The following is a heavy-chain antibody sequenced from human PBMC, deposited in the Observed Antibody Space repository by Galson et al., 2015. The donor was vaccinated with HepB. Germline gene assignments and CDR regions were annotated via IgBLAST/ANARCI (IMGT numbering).Heavy chain of an antibody. Sequence: SVKVSCKASGGTFSSYAISWVRQAPGQGLEWMGGIIPIFGTANYAQKFQGRVTITADESTSTAYMELSSLRSEDTAVYYCARDRMPTYYDFWSGYSCAFDIWGQGTMVTVSS. V-gene: IGHV1-69*13. J-gene: IGHJ3*02. CDR2: IIPIFGTA. D-gene: IGHD3-3*01. CDR1: GGTFSSYA. CDR3: ARDRMPTYYDFWSGYSCAFDI.